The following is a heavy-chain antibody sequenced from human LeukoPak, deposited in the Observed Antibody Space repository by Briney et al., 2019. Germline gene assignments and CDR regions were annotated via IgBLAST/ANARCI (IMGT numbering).Heavy chain of an antibody. Sequence: SETLSLTCTVSGGSISSYYWSWIRQPPGKGLEWIGYIYYSGSTNYNPSLKSRVTISVDTSKNQFSLKLSSVTAADTAVYYCARDRRAPPGFDYWGQGTLVTVSS. CDR1: GGSISSYY. J-gene: IGHJ4*02. D-gene: IGHD3-10*01. CDR2: IYYSGST. CDR3: ARDRRAPPGFDY. V-gene: IGHV4-59*01.